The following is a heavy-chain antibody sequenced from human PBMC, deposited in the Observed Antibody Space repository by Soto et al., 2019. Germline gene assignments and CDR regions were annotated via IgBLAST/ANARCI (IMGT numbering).Heavy chain of an antibody. V-gene: IGHV3-23*01. CDR1: GFTFSVYA. CDR2: VTANGGST. J-gene: IGHJ6*02. CDR3: ASLGVGDWANYYYYYGMDV. D-gene: IGHD2-21*02. Sequence: GALRLSCAATGFTFSVYAMTWVRRAPGKGLEWVSAVTANGGSTYSADSVKGRFTISRDNSKNTLFLQMNSLRAEDTAVYYCASLGVGDWANYYYYYGMDVWGQGTTVTVSS.